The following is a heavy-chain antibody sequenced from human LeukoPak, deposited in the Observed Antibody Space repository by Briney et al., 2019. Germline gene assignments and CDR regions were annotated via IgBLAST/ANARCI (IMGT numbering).Heavy chain of an antibody. V-gene: IGHV4-34*01. D-gene: IGHD3-10*01. J-gene: IGHJ4*02. Sequence: SETLSLTCAVYGGSFSGYYWSWIRQPPGKGLEWIGEINHSGSTNYNPSLKSRVTISVDTSKNQFPLKLSSVTAADTAVYYCARGIVNEPDSGAAYWGQGTLVTVSS. CDR1: GGSFSGYY. CDR3: ARGIVNEPDSGAAY. CDR2: INHSGST.